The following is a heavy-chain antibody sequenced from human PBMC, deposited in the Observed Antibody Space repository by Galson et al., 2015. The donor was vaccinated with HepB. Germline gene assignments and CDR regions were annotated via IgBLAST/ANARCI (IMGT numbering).Heavy chain of an antibody. CDR3: AKDMGQGWDYYYYMDV. Sequence: SLRLSCAASGFTFDDYTMHWVRQAPGKGLEWVSLISWDGGSTYYADSVKGRFTISRDNSKNSLYLQMNSLRTEDTALYYCAKDMGQGWDYYYYMDVWGKGTTVTVSS. CDR1: GFTFDDYT. D-gene: IGHD3-16*01. CDR2: ISWDGGST. J-gene: IGHJ6*03. V-gene: IGHV3-43*01.